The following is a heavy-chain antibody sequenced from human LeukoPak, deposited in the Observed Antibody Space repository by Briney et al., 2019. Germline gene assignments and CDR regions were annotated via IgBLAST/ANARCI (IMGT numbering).Heavy chain of an antibody. J-gene: IGHJ4*02. V-gene: IGHV1-2*02. CDR1: GYTFTDFY. D-gene: IGHD3-10*01. CDR2: INPDTGGA. Sequence: ASVKVSCKASGYTFTDFYTHWVRQAPGQGLEWMGWINPDTGGANYAQKFQGRVTMTRDTSISTAYMELRSLRSDDTAVYSCAREYYYSSGNYYNRIDYWGQGTLVTVSS. CDR3: AREYYYSSGNYYNRIDY.